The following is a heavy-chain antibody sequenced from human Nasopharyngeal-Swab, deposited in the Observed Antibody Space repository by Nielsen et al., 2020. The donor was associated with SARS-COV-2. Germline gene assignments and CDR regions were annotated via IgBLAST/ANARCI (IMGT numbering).Heavy chain of an antibody. Sequence: PGKALEWLALIYWDDDKHYSPSLKSRLTITKDTSKNQVVLTMTNMDPVDTATYYCAHSIVDTAMVIFDYWGQGTLVTVSS. CDR2: IYWDDDK. V-gene: IGHV2-5*02. J-gene: IGHJ4*02. CDR3: AHSIVDTAMVIFDY. D-gene: IGHD5-18*01.